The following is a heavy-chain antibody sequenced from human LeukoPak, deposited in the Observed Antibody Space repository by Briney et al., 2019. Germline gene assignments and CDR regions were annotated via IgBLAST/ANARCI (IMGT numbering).Heavy chain of an antibody. CDR1: GYTFTGYY. D-gene: IGHD1-1*01. V-gene: IGHV1-2*02. CDR2: INPNSGGT. Sequence: ASVTVSCKASGYTFTGYYMHWVRQAPGQGLEWMGWINPNSGGTNYAQKFQGRVTMTRDTSISTAYMELSRLRSDDTAVYYCARSFSGYNWNDGRDNWFDPWGQGTLVTVSS. J-gene: IGHJ5*02. CDR3: ARSFSGYNWNDGRDNWFDP.